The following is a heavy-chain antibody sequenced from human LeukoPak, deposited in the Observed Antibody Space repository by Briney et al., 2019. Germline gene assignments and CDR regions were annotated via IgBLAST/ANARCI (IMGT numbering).Heavy chain of an antibody. CDR2: ISWNSGSI. CDR1: GFTFDDYA. D-gene: IGHD3-22*01. CDR3: AKGGAGLYYYDSSGYFDY. Sequence: PGGSLRLSCAASGFTFDDYAMHWVRQAPGKSLEWVSGISWNSGSIGYADSVKGRFIISRDNAKNSLYLQMNSLRAEDTALYYCAKGGAGLYYYDSSGYFDYWGQGTLVTVSS. J-gene: IGHJ4*02. V-gene: IGHV3-9*01.